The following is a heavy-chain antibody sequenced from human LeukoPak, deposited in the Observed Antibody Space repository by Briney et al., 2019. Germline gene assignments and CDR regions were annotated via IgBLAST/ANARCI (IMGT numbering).Heavy chain of an antibody. J-gene: IGHJ4*02. CDR3: YYEGY. CDR1: GFTFSSYA. D-gene: IGHD3-16*01. V-gene: IGHV3-23*01. Sequence: GGSLRLSCAGYGFTFSSYAMSWVRQAPGKGLEWVSTISGSGSTYYAESVKGRFTISRDNSKSTLYMRMNSLRVDDTGVYYCYYEGYWGQGTLVTVSS. CDR2: ISGSGST.